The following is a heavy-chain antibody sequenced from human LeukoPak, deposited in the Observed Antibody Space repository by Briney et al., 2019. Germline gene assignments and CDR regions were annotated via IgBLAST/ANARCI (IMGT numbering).Heavy chain of an antibody. CDR1: GGSISSYY. D-gene: IGHD3-22*01. CDR2: IYYSGST. Sequence: SETLSLTCTVSGGSISSYYWSWIRQPPGKGLERIGYIYYSGSTNYNPSLKSRVTISVDTSKNQFSLKLSSVTAADTAVYYCAREGGYFGVDYWGQGTLVTVSS. CDR3: AREGGYFGVDY. J-gene: IGHJ4*02. V-gene: IGHV4-59*01.